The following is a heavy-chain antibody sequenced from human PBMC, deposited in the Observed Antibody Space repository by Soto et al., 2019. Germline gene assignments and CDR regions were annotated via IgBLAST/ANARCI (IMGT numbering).Heavy chain of an antibody. Sequence: SETLSLTCTVSGGSISSYYWSWIRQPPGKGLEWIGYIYYSGSTNYNPSLKSRVTISVDTSKNQFSLKLSSVTAADTAVYYCARVDTIFGALRYWGQGTLVTVSS. D-gene: IGHD3-3*01. CDR1: GGSISSYY. CDR3: ARVDTIFGALRY. CDR2: IYYSGST. J-gene: IGHJ4*02. V-gene: IGHV4-59*12.